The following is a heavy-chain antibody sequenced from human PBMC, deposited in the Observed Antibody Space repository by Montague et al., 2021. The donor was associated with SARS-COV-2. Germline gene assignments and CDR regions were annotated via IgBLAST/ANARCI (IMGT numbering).Heavy chain of an antibody. Sequence: SETLSLICTVSGDSISYFYWRWIRQPAGKGLEWIGRVSASGSTNYNPSLNSRVTMSVDTSKKQFSLRLSPVTAADTAVYYCARDVVAAPGTFDYWGQGTLVTVSS. D-gene: IGHD6-13*01. CDR1: GDSISYFY. V-gene: IGHV4-4*07. CDR2: VSASGST. CDR3: ARDVVAAPGTFDY. J-gene: IGHJ4*02.